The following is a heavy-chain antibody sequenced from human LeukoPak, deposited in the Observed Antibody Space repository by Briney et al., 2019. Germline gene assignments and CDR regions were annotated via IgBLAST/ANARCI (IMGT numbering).Heavy chain of an antibody. D-gene: IGHD4-23*01. CDR2: FYYTGST. CDR1: GGSITSYY. Sequence: PSETLSLTCTVSGGSITSYYWSWIRQPPGKGLEWIGHFYYTGSTNYNPSLKSRVTISAETSRNQFSLRLNSVTAADTAVYYCARAPPDGGNPGLYYWGQGTLVTVSS. J-gene: IGHJ4*02. CDR3: ARAPPDGGNPGLYY. V-gene: IGHV4-59*12.